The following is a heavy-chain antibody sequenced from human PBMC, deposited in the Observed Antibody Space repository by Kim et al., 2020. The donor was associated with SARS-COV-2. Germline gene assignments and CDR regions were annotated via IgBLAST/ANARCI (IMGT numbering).Heavy chain of an antibody. J-gene: IGHJ4*01. CDR1: HGSISRVGYY. D-gene: IGHD1-26*01. CDR2: TYYNGST. CDR3: AGAHRGGLRAALGAVD. V-gene: IGHV4-31*03. Sequence: SETLSLTCTFYHGSISRVGYYSSWLHQHPGTGLEWNGYTYYNGSTYYNPSLKRRGPISVEKSKHQFSLKLSSVTDTDTAVEYCAGAHRGGLRAALGAVD.